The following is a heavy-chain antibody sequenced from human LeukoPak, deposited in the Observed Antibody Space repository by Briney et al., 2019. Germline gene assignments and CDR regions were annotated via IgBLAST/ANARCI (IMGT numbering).Heavy chain of an antibody. CDR1: GGSFSGYY. J-gene: IGHJ5*02. V-gene: IGHV4-34*01. CDR3: ARGSPRGSSSRFDP. Sequence: PSETLSLTCAVYGGSFSGYYWSWTRQPPGKGLEWIGEINHSGSTNYNPSLKSRVTISVDTSKNQFSLKLSSVTAADTAVYYCARGSPRGSSSRFDPWGQGTLVTVSS. CDR2: INHSGST. D-gene: IGHD6-6*01.